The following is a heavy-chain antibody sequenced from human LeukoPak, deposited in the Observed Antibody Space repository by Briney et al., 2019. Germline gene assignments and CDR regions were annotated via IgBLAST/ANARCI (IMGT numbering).Heavy chain of an antibody. CDR3: AKVFYDSSGYLPYYFDY. D-gene: IGHD3-22*01. J-gene: IGHJ4*02. CDR1: GFTFSSYS. Sequence: PGGSLRLSCAASGFTFSSYSMNWVRQAPGKGPEWVSSISSSSSYIYYADSVKGRFTISRDNAKNSLYLQMNSLRAEDTALYYCAKVFYDSSGYLPYYFDYWGQGTLVTVSS. CDR2: ISSSSSYI. V-gene: IGHV3-21*04.